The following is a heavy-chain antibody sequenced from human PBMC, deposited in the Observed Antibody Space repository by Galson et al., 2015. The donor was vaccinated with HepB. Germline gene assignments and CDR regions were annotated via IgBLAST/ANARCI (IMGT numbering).Heavy chain of an antibody. CDR1: GFTFSSYS. Sequence: SLRLSCAASGFTFSSYSMNWVRQAPGKGLEWVSSISSSSSYIYYADSVKGRFTISRDNAKNSLYLQMNSLRAEDTAVYYCARVEEDYDYVWGRGGSFDYWGQGTLVTVSS. CDR2: ISSSSSYI. V-gene: IGHV3-21*01. D-gene: IGHD3-16*01. J-gene: IGHJ4*02. CDR3: ARVEEDYDYVWGRGGSFDY.